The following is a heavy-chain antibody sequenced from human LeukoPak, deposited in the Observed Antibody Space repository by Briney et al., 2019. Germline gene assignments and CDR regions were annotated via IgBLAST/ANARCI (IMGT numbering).Heavy chain of an antibody. CDR2: ISSSSSYT. CDR3: ATNYDILTGSPKDDAFDI. CDR1: GFTFSDYY. V-gene: IGHV3-11*03. Sequence: GGSLRLSCAASGFTFSDYYMSWIRQAPGKGLEWVSYISSSSSYTNYADPVKGRFTISRDNAKNSLYLQMNSLRAEDTAVYYCATNYDILTGSPKDDAFDIWGHGTMVTVSS. D-gene: IGHD3-9*01. J-gene: IGHJ3*02.